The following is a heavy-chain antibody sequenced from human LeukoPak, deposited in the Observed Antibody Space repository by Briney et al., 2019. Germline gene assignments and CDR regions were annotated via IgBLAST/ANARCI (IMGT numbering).Heavy chain of an antibody. D-gene: IGHD2-2*02. Sequence: QPGGSLRLSCVGFGFTFRSHGMNWVRQAPGKGPEWISYISSSADRIYYADSVRGRLAISRDNDRNSLFLDMNTLRAEDTAVYYCARANPTIPIFYFDFWGRGTLVTVSS. CDR3: ARANPTIPIFYFDF. V-gene: IGHV3-48*01. CDR2: ISSSADRI. J-gene: IGHJ4*02. CDR1: GFTFRSHG.